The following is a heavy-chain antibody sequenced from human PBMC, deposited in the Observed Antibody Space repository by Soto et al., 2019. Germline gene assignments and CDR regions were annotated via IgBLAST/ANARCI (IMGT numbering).Heavy chain of an antibody. CDR3: ARIRPPTYYDFWSGHYDFDY. D-gene: IGHD3-3*01. CDR2: INHSGST. V-gene: IGHV4-34*01. CDR1: GGSFSGYY. Sequence: PSETLSLTCAVYGGSFSGYYWSWIRQPPGKGLEWIGEINHSGSTNYNPSLKSRVTISVDTSKNQFSLKLSSVTAADTAVYYCARIRPPTYYDFWSGHYDFDYWGQGTLVTVSS. J-gene: IGHJ4*02.